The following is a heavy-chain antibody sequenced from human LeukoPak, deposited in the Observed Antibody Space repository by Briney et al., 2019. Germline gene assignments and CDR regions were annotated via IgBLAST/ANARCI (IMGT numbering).Heavy chain of an antibody. V-gene: IGHV3-13*01. CDR3: ASGPNYSLRFLDLYYFDY. D-gene: IGHD3-3*01. CDR1: GFTFSSYD. J-gene: IGHJ4*02. Sequence: GGSLRLSCAASGFTFSSYDMHWVRQATGKGLEWVSAIGTAGDTYYPGSVKGRFTISRENAKNSLYLQMNSLRAGDTAVYYCASGPNYSLRFLDLYYFDYWGQGTLVTVSS. CDR2: IGTAGDT.